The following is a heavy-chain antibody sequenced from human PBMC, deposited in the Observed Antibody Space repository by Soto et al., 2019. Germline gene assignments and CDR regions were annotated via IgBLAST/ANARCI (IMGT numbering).Heavy chain of an antibody. V-gene: IGHV4-34*01. CDR3: ARSTSTIFGVITLFFDY. CDR2: INHSGST. D-gene: IGHD3-3*01. J-gene: IGHJ4*02. CDR1: GGSFSGYY. Sequence: SETLSLTCAVYGGSFSGYYWTWIRQPPGTGLEWIGEINHSGSTNYNPSLKSRVTISVDTSKNQFSLKLTSVTAADTAVYYCARSTSTIFGVITLFFDYWGQGTLVTGSS.